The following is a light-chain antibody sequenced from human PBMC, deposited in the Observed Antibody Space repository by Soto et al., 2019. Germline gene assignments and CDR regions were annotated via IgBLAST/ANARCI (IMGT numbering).Light chain of an antibody. J-gene: IGKJ1*01. Sequence: EIVMTQSPATLSVSPGEKATLSCRASQNIDINIVWYQQKPGQAPRLLVFRASTRATGVPARFSGSGSGTEFTLTISSLQSDDFATYYCQQYKTYSWTLGQGTKVDIK. CDR3: QQYKTYSWT. CDR2: RAS. CDR1: QNIDIN. V-gene: IGKV3-15*01.